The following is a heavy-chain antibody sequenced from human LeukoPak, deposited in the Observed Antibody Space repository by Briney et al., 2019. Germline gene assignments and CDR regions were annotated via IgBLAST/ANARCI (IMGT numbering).Heavy chain of an antibody. D-gene: IGHD2-15*01. CDR2: IYYSGST. CDR3: ARPLGYCSDSMCPQPWFDP. Sequence: SETLSLTCTVSGGSISSYYWSWIRQPPGKGLEWIGYIYYSGSTNYNPSLKSRVTISVDTSKNHFSLKLSSVTAADTAVYYCARPLGYCSDSMCPQPWFDPWGQGTLVTVSS. J-gene: IGHJ5*02. CDR1: GGSISSYY. V-gene: IGHV4-59*12.